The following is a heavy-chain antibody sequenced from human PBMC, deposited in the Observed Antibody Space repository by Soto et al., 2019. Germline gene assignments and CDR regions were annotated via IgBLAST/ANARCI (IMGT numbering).Heavy chain of an antibody. CDR3: ARRGWDAFDI. CDR2: ISYDGSNK. V-gene: IGHV3-30*03. J-gene: IGHJ3*02. Sequence: QVQLVESWGGVVQPGRSLRLSCAASGFTFSSYGMHWVRQAPGKGLEWVAVISYDGSNKYYADSVKGRFTISRDNSKNTLYLQMNSLRAEDTAVYYCARRGWDAFDIWGQGTMVTVSS. CDR1: GFTFSSYG.